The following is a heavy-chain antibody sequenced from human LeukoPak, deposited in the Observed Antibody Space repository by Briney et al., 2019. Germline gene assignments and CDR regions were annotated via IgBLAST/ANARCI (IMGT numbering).Heavy chain of an antibody. V-gene: IGHV1-2*02. Sequence: VKVSCXASGYTFTGYYMHWVRQAPGQGLEWMGWINPNSGGTNYAQKLQGRVTMTTDTSTSTAYMELRSLRSDDTAVYYCARLLLGLGELSSYYFDYWGQGTLVTVSS. D-gene: IGHD3-16*02. CDR2: INPNSGGT. J-gene: IGHJ4*02. CDR3: ARLLLGLGELSSYYFDY. CDR1: GYTFTGYY.